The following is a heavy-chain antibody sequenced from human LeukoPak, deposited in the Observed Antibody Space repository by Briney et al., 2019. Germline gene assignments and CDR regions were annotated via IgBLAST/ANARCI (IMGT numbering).Heavy chain of an antibody. V-gene: IGHV3-48*02. CDR2: VSYSGTTT. CDR3: ARAVLVRGVVIDY. CDR1: GFTFSSYS. J-gene: IGHJ4*02. Sequence: GGSLRLSCSASGFTFSSYSIMWVRQARGKGLEWVSYVSYSGTTTYYADSVKGRFTISRDNAKNSLYLQMNSLRDEDTAVYYCARAVLVRGVVIDYWGQGTLVAVSS. D-gene: IGHD3-10*01.